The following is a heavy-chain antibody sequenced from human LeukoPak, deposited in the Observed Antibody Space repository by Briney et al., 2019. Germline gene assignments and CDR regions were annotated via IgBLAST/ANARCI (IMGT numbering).Heavy chain of an antibody. D-gene: IGHD1-26*01. J-gene: IGHJ4*02. CDR1: GFTFSSYA. V-gene: IGHV3-23*01. Sequence: GGSLRLSCAASGFTFSSYAMSWVRQAPGKGLEWVSAISGSGGSTYYADSVKGRFTISRDNSKNTLYLQMNSLRAEDTAVYYCAKASKDPLSGSYAGYWGQGTLVTVSS. CDR3: AKASKDPLSGSYAGY. CDR2: ISGSGGST.